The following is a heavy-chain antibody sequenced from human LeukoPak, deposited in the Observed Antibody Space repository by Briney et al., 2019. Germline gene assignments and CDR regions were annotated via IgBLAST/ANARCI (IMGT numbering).Heavy chain of an antibody. J-gene: IGHJ4*02. CDR2: ISGDGVGT. V-gene: IGHV3-43*02. Sequence: GRSLRLSCVASGLPIGDFAMHWVRQAPGQGLEWVSLISGDGVGTFFADSVKGRFSISRDNSKNSLFLEMSSLRTEDTAMYYCARESGKFDYWGQGTLVAVSS. CDR3: ARESGKFDY. CDR1: GLPIGDFA.